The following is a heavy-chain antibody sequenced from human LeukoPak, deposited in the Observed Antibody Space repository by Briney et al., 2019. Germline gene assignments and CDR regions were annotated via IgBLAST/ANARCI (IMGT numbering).Heavy chain of an antibody. CDR3: ASLAAAGKASEYFQH. V-gene: IGHV4-59*01. Sequence: SETLSLTCTVSGGSISRYYRSWIRQTPGKGLEWIGYIHDSRGTNLNPSLKSRATISLDTSKNQFSLKLSSVTAADTAVYYCASLAAAGKASEYFQHWGQGTLVTVSS. J-gene: IGHJ1*01. D-gene: IGHD6-13*01. CDR1: GGSISRYY. CDR2: IHDSRGT.